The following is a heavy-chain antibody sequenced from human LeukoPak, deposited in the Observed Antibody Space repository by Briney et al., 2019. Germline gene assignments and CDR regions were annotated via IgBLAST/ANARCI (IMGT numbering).Heavy chain of an antibody. CDR1: GVSISSYY. Sequence: PSETLSLTCTVSGVSISSYYWSWIRQPAGKGLEWIGRIYTSGSTNYNPSLKSRVTMSVDASKNQFSLKLSSVTAADTAVYYCARVWHYDSSGPRMDVWGKGTTVTVSS. V-gene: IGHV4-4*07. CDR3: ARVWHYDSSGPRMDV. J-gene: IGHJ6*04. D-gene: IGHD3-22*01. CDR2: IYTSGST.